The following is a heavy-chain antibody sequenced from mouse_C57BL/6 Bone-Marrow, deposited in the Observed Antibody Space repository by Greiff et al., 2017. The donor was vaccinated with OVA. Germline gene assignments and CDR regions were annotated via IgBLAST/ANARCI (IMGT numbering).Heavy chain of an antibody. CDR3: ARGTTVEETPAMDY. CDR2: IYPGDGDT. CDR1: GYAFSSYW. Sequence: QVQLKQSGAELVKPGASVKISCKASGYAFSSYWMNWVKQRPGKGLEWIGQIYPGDGDTNYNGKFKGKATLTADKSSSTAYMQLSSLTSEDSAVYFGARGTTVEETPAMDYWGQGTSVTVSS. V-gene: IGHV1-80*01. D-gene: IGHD1-1*01. J-gene: IGHJ4*01.